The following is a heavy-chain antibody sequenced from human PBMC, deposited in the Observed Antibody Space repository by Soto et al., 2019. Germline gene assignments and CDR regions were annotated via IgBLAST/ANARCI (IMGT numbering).Heavy chain of an antibody. CDR3: ARDLFPYDSSGYPYYFDY. V-gene: IGHV1-2*04. D-gene: IGHD3-22*01. Sequence: VKVSCRASGYTFTGYYMHWVRQSPGQGLEWMGWINPNSGGTNYAQKFQGWVTMTRDTSISTAYMELSRLRSDDTAVYYCARDLFPYDSSGYPYYFDYWGQGTLVTVSS. CDR1: GYTFTGYY. J-gene: IGHJ4*02. CDR2: INPNSGGT.